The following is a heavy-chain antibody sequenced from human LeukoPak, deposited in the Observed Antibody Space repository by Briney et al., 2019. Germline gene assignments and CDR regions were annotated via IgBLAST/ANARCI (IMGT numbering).Heavy chain of an antibody. CDR3: ARGDFREAFDI. V-gene: IGHV4-61*02. CDR2: IYTNGST. CDR1: GGSISSGSYY. J-gene: IGHJ3*02. Sequence: SQTLSLTCTVSGGSISSGSYYWSWIRQPAGKGLEWIGRIYTNGSTNYNPSLKSRVTISVDTSKNQFSLKLSSVTAADTAVYYCARGDFREAFDIWGQGTMVTVSS. D-gene: IGHD2-21*01.